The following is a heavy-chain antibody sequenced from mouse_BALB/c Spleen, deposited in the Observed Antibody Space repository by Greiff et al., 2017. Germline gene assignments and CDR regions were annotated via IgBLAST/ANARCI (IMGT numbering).Heavy chain of an antibody. CDR2: INPSNGRT. CDR3: ARYPDGYYPLYAMDY. D-gene: IGHD2-3*01. Sequence: QVQLQQPGAELVKPGASVKLSCKASGYTFTSYWMHWVKQRPGQGLEWIGEINPSNGRTNYNEKFKSKATLTVDKSSSTAYMQLSSLTSEDSAVYYCARYPDGYYPLYAMDYWGQGTSVTVSS. CDR1: GYTFTSYW. V-gene: IGHV1S81*02. J-gene: IGHJ4*01.